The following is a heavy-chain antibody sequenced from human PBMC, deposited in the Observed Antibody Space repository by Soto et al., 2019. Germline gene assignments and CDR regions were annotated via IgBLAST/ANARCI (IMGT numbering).Heavy chain of an antibody. CDR2: ISAHNGNT. V-gene: IGHV1-18*01. D-gene: IGHD2-8*01. J-gene: IGHJ5*02. CDR3: ARDQLMYPSHYAGNSFDP. CDR1: GYTFATHA. Sequence: QVQLVQSGAAVEEPGASVKVSCKASGYTFATHAIIWVRQAPGEGLEWMGWISAHNGNTEYAQKFQDRISMTTDTSTNTAYMELTNLRSDDTAVYYCARDQLMYPSHYAGNSFDPWGQGTLVTVSS.